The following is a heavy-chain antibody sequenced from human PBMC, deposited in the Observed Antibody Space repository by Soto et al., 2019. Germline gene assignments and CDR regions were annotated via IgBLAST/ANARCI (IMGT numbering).Heavy chain of an antibody. V-gene: IGHV4-34*01. J-gene: IGHJ6*02. D-gene: IGHD3-10*01. CDR1: GWSFSGYY. Sequence: SETLSLTCAVYGWSFSGYYWSWIRQPPGKGLEWIGEINHSGSTNYNPSLKSRVTISVDTSKNQFSLKLSSVTAADTAVYYCASFSKYYYGSGSYSSHYYYYGMDVWGQGTTVTVSS. CDR3: ASFSKYYYGSGSYSSHYYYYGMDV. CDR2: INHSGST.